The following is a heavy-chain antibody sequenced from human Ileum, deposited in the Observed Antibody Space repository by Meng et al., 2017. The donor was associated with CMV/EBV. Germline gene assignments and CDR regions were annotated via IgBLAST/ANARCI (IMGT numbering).Heavy chain of an antibody. D-gene: IGHD2-2*02. CDR1: GFTFSDYY. J-gene: IGHJ4*02. Sequence: GESLKISCAASGFTFSDYYMNWIRQAPGKGLEWLSYISSSGSVIYYADSVKGRFTISRDNAKNSLFLQVNSLRAEDSALYYCVTKGGYCGAITCYTNFDFWGQGALVTVSS. V-gene: IGHV3-11*01. CDR3: VTKGGYCGAITCYTNFDF. CDR2: ISSSGSVI.